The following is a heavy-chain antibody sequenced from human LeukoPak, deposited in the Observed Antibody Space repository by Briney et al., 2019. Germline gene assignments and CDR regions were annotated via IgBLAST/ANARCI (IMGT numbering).Heavy chain of an antibody. CDR2: IYSGGSK. V-gene: IGHV3-53*01. Sequence: PGGSLRLSCAASGFIVSTNYMSWVRQAPGKGLEWVSVIYSGGSKSYADSVKGRFTISRDNSKNTVYLQMNSLRVEDTAVYFCASQVRLGKGSFDYWGQGTQVTVSS. CDR3: ASQVRLGKGSFDY. CDR1: GFIVSTNY. J-gene: IGHJ4*02. D-gene: IGHD5/OR15-5a*01.